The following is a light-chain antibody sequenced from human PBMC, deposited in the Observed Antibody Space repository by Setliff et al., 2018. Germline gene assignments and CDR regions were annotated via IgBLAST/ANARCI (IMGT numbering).Light chain of an antibody. CDR2: EVT. V-gene: IGLV2-8*01. CDR1: SSDVGAYNY. Sequence: QSVLAQPPSASGSPGQSLTISCTGTSSDVGAYNYVAWYQQHPGKAPKLRIYEVTKRPSGVPDRFSGSKSGNTASLTVSGLQADDEADYYCSSYAASYNPYVFGTGTKVTVL. J-gene: IGLJ1*01. CDR3: SSYAASYNPYV.